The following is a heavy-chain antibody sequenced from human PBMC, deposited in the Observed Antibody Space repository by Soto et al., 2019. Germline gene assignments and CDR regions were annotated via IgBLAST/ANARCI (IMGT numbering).Heavy chain of an antibody. CDR1: GFTFSSYS. J-gene: IGHJ2*01. Sequence: EVQLVESGGGLVKPGGSLRLSCAASGFTFSSYSMNWVRQAPGKGLEWVSSISSSSSYIYYADSVKGRFTISRDNAKNSLYLQMNSLRAEDTAVYYCARDRYDSGYDLLALIGSPDWYFDLWGRGTLVTVSS. CDR3: ARDRYDSGYDLLALIGSPDWYFDL. CDR2: ISSSSSYI. D-gene: IGHD5-12*01. V-gene: IGHV3-21*01.